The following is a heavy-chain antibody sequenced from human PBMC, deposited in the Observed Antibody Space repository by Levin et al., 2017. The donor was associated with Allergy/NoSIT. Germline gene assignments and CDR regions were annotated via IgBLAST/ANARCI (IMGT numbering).Heavy chain of an antibody. CDR2: IYTSGST. CDR1: GDSISSGSYY. Sequence: PSETLSLTCTVSGDSISSGSYYWSWIRQPAGKGLEWIGRIYTSGSTNYNPSLKSRVTISLDTSKNQFSLKLSSVTAADTAMYYCARDRGYSYGWTFDYWGQGTLVTVSS. CDR3: ARDRGYSYGWTFDY. V-gene: IGHV4-61*02. D-gene: IGHD5-18*01. J-gene: IGHJ4*02.